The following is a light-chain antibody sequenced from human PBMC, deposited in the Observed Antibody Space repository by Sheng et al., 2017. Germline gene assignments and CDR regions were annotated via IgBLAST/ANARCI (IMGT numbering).Light chain of an antibody. CDR1: SGSIASSY. J-gene: IGLJ3*02. CDR3: QSYDGSNWV. V-gene: IGLV6-57*01. Sequence: NFMLTQPHSVSESPGKTVTISCTRSSGSIASSYVQWYQQRPGTSPTTVIYENYERPSGVPDRFSGSIDSSSNSASLTISGLKTEDGADYYCQSYDGSNWVFGGGTEADR. CDR2: ENY.